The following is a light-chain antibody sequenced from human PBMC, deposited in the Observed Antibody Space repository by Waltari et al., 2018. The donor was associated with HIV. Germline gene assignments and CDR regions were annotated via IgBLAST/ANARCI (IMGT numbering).Light chain of an antibody. Sequence: QSALTQPASMSGSPGQSITISCTGTNSDIGGYAYVSWYQQHPGKVPKLILYGVTERPSGISSRFSGSRSGATASLTIAGLQTEDEADYYCSSFTTSFTLLFGGGTKVTVL. CDR2: GVT. V-gene: IGLV2-14*03. J-gene: IGLJ2*01. CDR3: SSFTTSFTLL. CDR1: NSDIGGYAY.